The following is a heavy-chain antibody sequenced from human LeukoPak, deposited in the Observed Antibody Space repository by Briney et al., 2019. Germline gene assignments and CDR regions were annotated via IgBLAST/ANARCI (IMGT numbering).Heavy chain of an antibody. V-gene: IGHV4-34*01. CDR1: GLISRNFV. D-gene: IGHD3-3*01. Sequence: PGGSLRLSCTASGLISRNFVMTWVRQAPGKGLEWIGEINHSGSSNYNPSLKSRVTISVDTSKNQFSLKLSSVTAADTAVYYCARGLAYYDFWRDSWFDPWGQGTLVTVSS. CDR2: INHSGSS. CDR3: ARGLAYYDFWRDSWFDP. J-gene: IGHJ5*02.